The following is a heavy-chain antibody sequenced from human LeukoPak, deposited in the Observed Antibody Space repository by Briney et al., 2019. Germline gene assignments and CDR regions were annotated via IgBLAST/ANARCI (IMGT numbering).Heavy chain of an antibody. V-gene: IGHV1-18*01. J-gene: IGHJ1*01. D-gene: IGHD6-13*01. Sequence: ASVKVSCKASGYTFTSYGITWVRQAPGHGLEWMGWISAYNGNTNYAQKLQGRVTMTTDTSTSTAYMELRSLRSDDTAVYYCARTGYSSSWYDAEYFHHWGQGTPVAVSS. CDR1: GYTFTSYG. CDR3: ARTGYSSSWYDAEYFHH. CDR2: ISAYNGNT.